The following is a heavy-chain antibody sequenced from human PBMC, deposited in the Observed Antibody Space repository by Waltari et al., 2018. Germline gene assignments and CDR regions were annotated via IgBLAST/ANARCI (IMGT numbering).Heavy chain of an antibody. CDR2: IKEDGSKI. CDR3: ARDAPLYTTGWGYDY. D-gene: IGHD6-19*01. CDR1: GLSIRVPW. Sequence: EVQLVESGGGLVQPGGSLRLSCEASGLSIRVPWMRWVRQAPGKGPEGVADIKEDGSKIYYVGSVRGRFTISRDNAKNSLYLQMNSLRVEDTAVYYCARDAPLYTTGWGYDYWGQGILVTVSS. J-gene: IGHJ4*02. V-gene: IGHV3-7*01.